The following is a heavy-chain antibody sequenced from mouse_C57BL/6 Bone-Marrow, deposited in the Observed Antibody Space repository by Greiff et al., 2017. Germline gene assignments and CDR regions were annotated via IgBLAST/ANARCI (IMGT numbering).Heavy chain of an antibody. J-gene: IGHJ2*01. CDR1: GYTFTSYW. CDR3: AREGGIYYGNLGDY. D-gene: IGHD2-1*01. V-gene: IGHV1-55*01. Sequence: QVQLQQSGAELVKPGASVKMSCKASGYTFTSYWITWVKQRPGQGLEWIGDIYPGSGSTNYNEKFKSKATLTVDTSSSTAYMQLSSLTSEDSAVYYCAREGGIYYGNLGDYWGQGTTLTVSS. CDR2: IYPGSGST.